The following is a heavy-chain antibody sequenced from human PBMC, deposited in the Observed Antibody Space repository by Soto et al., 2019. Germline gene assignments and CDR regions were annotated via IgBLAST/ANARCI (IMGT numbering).Heavy chain of an antibody. CDR1: GYTFTSYG. V-gene: IGHV1-18*01. D-gene: IGHD3-9*01. CDR3: SSDEVANYDILTGADWFDP. Sequence: ASVKVSCKASGYTFTSYGISWVRQAPGQGLEWMGWISAYNGNTNYAQKLQGRVTMTTDTSTSTAYMELRSLRSDDTAVYYCSSDEVANYDILTGADWFDPWGQGTLVTVSS. CDR2: ISAYNGNT. J-gene: IGHJ5*02.